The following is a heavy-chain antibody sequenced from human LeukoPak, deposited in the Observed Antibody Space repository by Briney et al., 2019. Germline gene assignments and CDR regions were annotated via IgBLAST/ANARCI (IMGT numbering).Heavy chain of an antibody. V-gene: IGHV3-43*02. CDR2: ISGDSSST. D-gene: IGHD5-24*01. CDR3: TKDPATRDGHGAWFDP. J-gene: IGHJ5*02. CDR1: GFTFDDYA. Sequence: GGSLRLSCAASGFTFDDYAMHWVRQAPGKGLEWVSLISGDSSSTYYTDSVKGRFTISRDNSKNSLYLQMNSLATEDTALYFCTKDPATRDGHGAWFDPWGQGTLVTVSS.